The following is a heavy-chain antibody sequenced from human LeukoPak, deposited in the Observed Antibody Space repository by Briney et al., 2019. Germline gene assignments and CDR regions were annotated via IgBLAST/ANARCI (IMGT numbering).Heavy chain of an antibody. CDR3: ARGLRIAVAGTQKFDP. D-gene: IGHD6-19*01. V-gene: IGHV4-34*01. Sequence: SETLSLTCAVYGGSFSGYYWSWIRQPPGKGLERIGEINHSGSTNYNPSLKSRVTISVDTSKNQFSLKLSSVTAADTAVYYCARGLRIAVAGTQKFDPWGQGALVTVSS. CDR1: GGSFSGYY. CDR2: INHSGST. J-gene: IGHJ5*02.